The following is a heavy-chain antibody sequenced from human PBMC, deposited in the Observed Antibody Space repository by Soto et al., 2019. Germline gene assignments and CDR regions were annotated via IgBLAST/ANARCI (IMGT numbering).Heavy chain of an antibody. CDR1: GYTFTSYG. CDR2: ISAYNGNT. Sequence: GASVKVSCEASGYTFTSYGISWVRQAPGQGLEWMGWISAYNGNTNYAQKLQGRVTMTTDTSTSTAYMELRSLRSDDTAVYYCAREGNVASSSGWPHAFDIWGQGTMVT. V-gene: IGHV1-18*01. J-gene: IGHJ3*02. CDR3: AREGNVASSSGWPHAFDI. D-gene: IGHD6-19*01.